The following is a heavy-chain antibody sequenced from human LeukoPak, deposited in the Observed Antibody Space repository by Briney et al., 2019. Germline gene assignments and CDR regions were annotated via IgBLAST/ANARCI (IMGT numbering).Heavy chain of an antibody. CDR3: ANVAKGRFFFYHMDV. J-gene: IGHJ6*04. D-gene: IGHD2-2*01. CDR1: GRTNNRFG. CDR2: ISSDNGIP. Sequence: ASVRVSCKASGRTNNRFGVTWVRQAPGQGLEWIVWISSDNGIPRYADKFQGRVTISADTSTTTAYTEMRSLRYDDTAVYFCANVAKGRFFFYHMDVWGKGTTVTVSS. V-gene: IGHV1-18*01.